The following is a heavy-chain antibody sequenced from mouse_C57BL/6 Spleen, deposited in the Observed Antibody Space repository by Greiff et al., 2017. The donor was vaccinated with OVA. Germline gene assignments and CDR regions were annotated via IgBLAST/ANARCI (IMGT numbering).Heavy chain of an antibody. Sequence: QVQLQQPGAELVMPGASVKLSCKASGYTFTSYWMHWVKQRPGQGLEWIGEIDPSDSYTNYNQKFKGKSTLTVDKSSSTAYMQLSSLTSEDSAVYYCALLPTVVPHYYSIDYWGQGTSVTVSS. CDR3: ALLPTVVPHYYSIDY. J-gene: IGHJ4*01. V-gene: IGHV1-69*01. CDR2: IDPSDSYT. CDR1: GYTFTSYW. D-gene: IGHD1-1*01.